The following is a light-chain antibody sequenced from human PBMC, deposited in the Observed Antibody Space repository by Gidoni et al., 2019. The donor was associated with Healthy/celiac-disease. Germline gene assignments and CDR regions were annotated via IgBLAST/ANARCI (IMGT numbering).Light chain of an antibody. CDR1: QSIISY. V-gene: IGKV1-39*01. J-gene: IGKJ2*01. CDR3: QQSYSTPFT. Sequence: DIQMTQSPSSLSASVGDRVTITCRASQSIISYLNWYQQKPGKAPKLLIYAAYSLQSGVPSMFSRSGSGTDFTLTISSLQPEDFATYYCQQSYSTPFTFGQGTKLEIK. CDR2: AAY.